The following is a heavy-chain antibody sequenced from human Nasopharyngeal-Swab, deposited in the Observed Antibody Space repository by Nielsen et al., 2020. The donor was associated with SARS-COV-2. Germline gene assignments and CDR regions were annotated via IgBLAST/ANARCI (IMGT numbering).Heavy chain of an antibody. D-gene: IGHD3-22*01. CDR3: ARELYDGSGLLDS. CDR2: ISYGGST. V-gene: IGHV4-59*11. CDR1: GDSINSHF. Sequence: SETLSFTCTVSGDSINSHFWSWIRQPPGKGLDWIGYISYGGSTNYNPSLRSRVTISVDTSKSQFSLKLTSVTAADTAVYYCARELYDGSGLLDSWGHGTLVTVSS. J-gene: IGHJ5*01.